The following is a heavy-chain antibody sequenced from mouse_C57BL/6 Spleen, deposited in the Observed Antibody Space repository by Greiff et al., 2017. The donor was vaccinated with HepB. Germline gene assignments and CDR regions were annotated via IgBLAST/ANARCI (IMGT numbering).Heavy chain of an antibody. V-gene: IGHV1-82*01. Sequence: QVQLQQSGPELVKPGASVKISCKASGYAFSSSWMNWVKQRPGKGLEWIGRIYPGDGDTNYNGKFKGKATLTADKSSSTAYMQLSSLTSEDSAVYFCASLGWVRLDYNAIDYWGQRTSVTGSP. CDR2: IYPGDGDT. J-gene: IGHJ4*01. CDR3: ASLGWVRLDYNAIDY. D-gene: IGHD2-2*01. CDR1: GYAFSSSW.